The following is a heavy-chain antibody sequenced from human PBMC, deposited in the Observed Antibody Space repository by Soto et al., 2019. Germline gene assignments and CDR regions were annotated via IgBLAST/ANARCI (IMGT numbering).Heavy chain of an antibody. D-gene: IGHD2-15*01. V-gene: IGHV3-48*02. CDR2: ISSSSTTI. CDR3: ARALLRMDV. CDR1: GFSFSTYS. Sequence: EVQLVESGGGLVQPGGSLRLSCAASGFSFSTYSMNWVRQAPGKGLEWVSYISSSSTTIYYADSVKGRFTISRDNANNSLYLQMNSLRDEDTAVYYCARALLRMDVWGQGTTVTVSS. J-gene: IGHJ6*02.